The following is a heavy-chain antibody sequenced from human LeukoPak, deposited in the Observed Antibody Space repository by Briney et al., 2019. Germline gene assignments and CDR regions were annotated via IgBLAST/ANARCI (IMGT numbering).Heavy chain of an antibody. V-gene: IGHV3-21*01. CDR3: ASNWGRLAFDI. CDR1: RFTFSSYA. J-gene: IGHJ3*02. Sequence: GGSLRLSCAASRFTFSSYAMSWVRQAPGKGLEWVSSISSSSSYIYYADSVKGRFTISRDNAKNSLYLQMNSLRAEDTAVYYCASNWGRLAFDIWGQGTMVTVSS. CDR2: ISSSSSYI. D-gene: IGHD7-27*01.